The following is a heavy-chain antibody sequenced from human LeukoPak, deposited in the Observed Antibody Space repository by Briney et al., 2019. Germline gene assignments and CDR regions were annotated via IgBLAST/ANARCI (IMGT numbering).Heavy chain of an antibody. D-gene: IGHD3-10*01. J-gene: IGHJ4*02. V-gene: IGHV3-48*03. CDR2: ISSSGSTI. CDR3: ARSDGSGSYLDY. Sequence: GGSLRLSCAASGFTFSSYEMNWVRQAPGKGLEWVSYISSSGSTIYYADSVKGRFTISRDNAKNSLYLQMNSLRAEDTAVYYCARSDGSGSYLDYWGQGTLVTVSS. CDR1: GFTFSSYE.